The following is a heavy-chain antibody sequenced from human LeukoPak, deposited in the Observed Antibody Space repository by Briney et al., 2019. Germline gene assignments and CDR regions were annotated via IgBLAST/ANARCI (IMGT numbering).Heavy chain of an antibody. V-gene: IGHV3-23*01. CDR1: GFTFSSYG. Sequence: GGSLRLSCAASGFTFSSYGMHWVRQAPGKGLEWVSSTSGSGGNTYYADSVKGRFTISRDNSKITLYLQMNSLRAEDTAIYYCAKLSSYNYGYWHYWGQGTLVTVSS. D-gene: IGHD5-18*01. CDR3: AKLSSYNYGYWHY. CDR2: TSGSGGNT. J-gene: IGHJ4*02.